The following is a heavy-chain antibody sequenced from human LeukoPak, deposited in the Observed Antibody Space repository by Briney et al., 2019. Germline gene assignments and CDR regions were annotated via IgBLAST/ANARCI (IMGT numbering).Heavy chain of an antibody. CDR3: ASLMTDNWNDPYYFDY. Sequence: SETLSLTCTVSGGSISSYYWSWIRQPPGKGLEWLGYIYYSGSTNYNPSLKSRVTISVDTSKNQFSLKLSSVTAADTAVYYCASLMTDNWNDPYYFDYWGQGTLVTVSS. CDR2: IYYSGST. J-gene: IGHJ4*02. V-gene: IGHV4-59*01. D-gene: IGHD1-20*01. CDR1: GGSISSYY.